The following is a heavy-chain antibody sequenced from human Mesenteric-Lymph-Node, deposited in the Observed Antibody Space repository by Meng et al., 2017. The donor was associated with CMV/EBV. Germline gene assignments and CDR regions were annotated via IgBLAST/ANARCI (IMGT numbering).Heavy chain of an antibody. V-gene: IGHV4-4*02. J-gene: IGHJ4*02. D-gene: IGHD3-10*01. CDR3: ASRNYYASGSPDY. Sequence: AVSGGSTSSSYWWPWVRQSPGKGLEWMGEIYHSGSTNYNPSLKSRVTISVDKSKNHFSLNLSSVTAADTAVYYCASRNYYASGSPDYWGQGTLVTVSS. CDR1: GGSTSSSYW. CDR2: IYHSGST.